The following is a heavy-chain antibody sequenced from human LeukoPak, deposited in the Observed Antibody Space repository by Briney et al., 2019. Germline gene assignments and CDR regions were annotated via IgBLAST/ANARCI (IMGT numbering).Heavy chain of an antibody. J-gene: IGHJ3*02. CDR3: AKAKGSSPRDAFDI. V-gene: IGHV3-7*03. D-gene: IGHD6-13*01. Sequence: GGSLRLSCAASGFTFSSYWMNWARQAPGKGLEWVASINHNGNVNYYVDSVKGRFTISRDNAKNSLYLQMSNLRAEDTAVYYCAKAKGSSPRDAFDIWGQGTMVTVSS. CDR2: INHNGNVN. CDR1: GFTFSSYW.